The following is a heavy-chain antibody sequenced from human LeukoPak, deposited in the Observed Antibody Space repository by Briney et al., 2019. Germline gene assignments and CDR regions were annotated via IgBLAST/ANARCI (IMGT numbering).Heavy chain of an antibody. J-gene: IGHJ3*02. D-gene: IGHD1-26*01. CDR3: ARKWVHNTLDI. V-gene: IGHV4-34*01. Sequence: RTSETLSLTCAVYGDSFSGYFWSWIRQSPGKGLEWFGEIDDRGNVFYNPSFKSRVTISADTSKNQFSLKVTPVTAADTAIYYCARKWVHNTLDIWGQGTMVTVSS. CDR1: GDSFSGYF. CDR2: IDDRGNV.